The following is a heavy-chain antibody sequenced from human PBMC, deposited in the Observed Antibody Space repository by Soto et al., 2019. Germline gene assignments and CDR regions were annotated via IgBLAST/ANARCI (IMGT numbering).Heavy chain of an antibody. CDR3: AREYYGLLTGYYTDY. J-gene: IGHJ4*02. Sequence: EVQRVESGGDLVQRGGSLRLSCAASGFPFSSYWMQWVRHTPGKGLDWVARISGDGVTTYYADSVTGRFTVSRDNAKNTLSLQISGLRAEDTAVYYCAREYYGLLTGYYTDYWGQGTLVSVSS. CDR2: ISGDGVTT. V-gene: IGHV3-74*01. CDR1: GFPFSSYW. D-gene: IGHD3-9*01.